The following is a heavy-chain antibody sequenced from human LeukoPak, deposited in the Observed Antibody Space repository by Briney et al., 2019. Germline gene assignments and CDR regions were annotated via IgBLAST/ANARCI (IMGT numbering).Heavy chain of an antibody. Sequence: GGSLRLSCAASAFRFDIYGMHWVRQAPGKGLEGVAVIWYDGSEKYYADSVKGRFTISRDNSKNTLYLEMNSLRAEDTAVYYCARDQGPVGSYFDYWGQGTLVTVSS. CDR2: IWYDGSEK. CDR1: AFRFDIYG. CDR3: ARDQGPVGSYFDY. D-gene: IGHD3-10*01. J-gene: IGHJ4*02. V-gene: IGHV3-33*01.